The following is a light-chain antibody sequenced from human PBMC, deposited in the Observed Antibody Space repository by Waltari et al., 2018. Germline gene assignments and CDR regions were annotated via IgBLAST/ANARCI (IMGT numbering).Light chain of an antibody. CDR3: QQLKSYPLT. J-gene: IGKJ4*01. CDR2: AAS. V-gene: IGKV1-9*01. CDR1: QVTTNY. Sequence: DIQLTQSPSFLSASVGDRVTITCRTSQVTTNYLAWYQQKPGEAPKLLIHAASTLQSGVPARFSGSGSGTEFTLKISSLQPEDFATYHCQQLKSYPLTFGGGTKVEI.